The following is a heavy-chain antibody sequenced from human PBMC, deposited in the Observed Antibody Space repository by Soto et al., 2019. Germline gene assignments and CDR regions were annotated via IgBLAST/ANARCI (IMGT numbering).Heavy chain of an antibody. D-gene: IGHD6-13*01. Sequence: EVQLVESGGGLVQPGGSLRISCAASGFTSSDYWMSWVRQAPGKGLEWVANIKQDGSQKFYVDSVKGRFTISRDNAKNSLYLHMNSLRAEDTAVSYCVSRSWYDYWGQGTLVTVSS. J-gene: IGHJ4*02. CDR2: IKQDGSQK. V-gene: IGHV3-7*01. CDR3: VSRSWYDY. CDR1: GFTSSDYW.